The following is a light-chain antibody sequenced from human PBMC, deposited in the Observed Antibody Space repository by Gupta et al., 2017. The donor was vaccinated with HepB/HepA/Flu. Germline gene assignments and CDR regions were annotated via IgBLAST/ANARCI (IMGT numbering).Light chain of an antibody. Sequence: DTPMTQSPSSLSASAGDRITISCRASQTVGTYLNWYQWKPGRAPKVLIYFASRVQTGVPSRFSGSGSGTEFTLTISRLQPEDVATYCCQQCENMPPTFGQGTKVEI. CDR3: QQCENMPPT. J-gene: IGKJ1*01. V-gene: IGKV1-39*01. CDR2: FAS. CDR1: QTVGTY.